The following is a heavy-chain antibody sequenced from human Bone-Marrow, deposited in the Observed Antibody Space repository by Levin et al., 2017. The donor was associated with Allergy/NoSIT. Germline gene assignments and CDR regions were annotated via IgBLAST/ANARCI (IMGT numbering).Heavy chain of an antibody. J-gene: IGHJ3*02. CDR2: IDYSGST. V-gene: IGHV4-59*02. D-gene: IGHD1-1*01. CDR1: GGSVSGYY. CDR3: ARGWKGGFRGLPALDAFDI. Sequence: SCTVFGGSVSGYYWSWIRQPPGKGLEWIGYIDYSGSTSYKSSLKSRVTISADKSKNQVSLQLISVTAADTAVYYCARGWKGGFRGLPALDAFDIWGQGTLVTVSS.